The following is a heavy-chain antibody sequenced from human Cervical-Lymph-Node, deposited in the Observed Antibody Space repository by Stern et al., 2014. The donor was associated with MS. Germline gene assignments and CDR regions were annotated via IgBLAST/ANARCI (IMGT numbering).Heavy chain of an antibody. D-gene: IGHD6-13*01. CDR1: GGTFSTFA. CDR2: IIPLFGAA. J-gene: IGHJ5*02. V-gene: IGHV1-69*01. Sequence: VQLVESGAEGKKPGSSVKVSCKASGGTFSTFAIRWVRQAPGPGLEWLGGIIPLFGAANSAQKFQGRVTFTADESMSTAYMELRSLRSDDTAVYYCTRHQEGIAASWGQGTLVTVSS. CDR3: TRHQEGIAAS.